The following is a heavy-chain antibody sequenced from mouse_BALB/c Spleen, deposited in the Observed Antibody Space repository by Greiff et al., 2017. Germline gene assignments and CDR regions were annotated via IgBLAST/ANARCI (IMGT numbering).Heavy chain of an antibody. V-gene: IGHV1-69*02. J-gene: IGHJ2*01. Sequence: QVQLQQPGAELVRPGASVKLSCKASGYTFTSYWINWVKQRPGQGLEWIGNIYPSDSYTNYNQKFKDKATLTVDKSSSTAYMQLSSPTSEDSAVYYCTRCPAYYGNHFDYWGQGTTLTVSS. CDR2: IYPSDSYT. CDR3: TRCPAYYGNHFDY. D-gene: IGHD2-10*01. CDR1: GYTFTSYW.